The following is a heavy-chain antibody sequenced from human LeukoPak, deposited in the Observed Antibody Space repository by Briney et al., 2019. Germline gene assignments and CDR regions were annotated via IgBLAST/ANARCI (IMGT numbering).Heavy chain of an antibody. CDR2: SSGSGGST. CDR3: AKGFTTIAAAGTNWFDP. CDR1: GFTFSSYA. D-gene: IGHD6-13*01. V-gene: IGHV3-23*01. Sequence: GGSLRLSCAASGFTFSSYAMSWVRQAPGKGLEWVSASSGSGGSTYYADSVKGRFTISRDNSKNTLYLQMNSLRAEDTAVYYCAKGFTTIAAAGTNWFDPWGQGTLVTVSS. J-gene: IGHJ5*02.